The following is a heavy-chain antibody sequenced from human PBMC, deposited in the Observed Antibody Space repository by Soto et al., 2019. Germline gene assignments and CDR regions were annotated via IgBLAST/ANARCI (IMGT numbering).Heavy chain of an antibody. J-gene: IGHJ5*02. V-gene: IGHV1-69*01. Sequence: QVQLVQSGAEVKKPGSSVKVSCKASGGTFSSYAISWVRQAPGQGLEWMGGIIPIFGTANYAQKFQGRVTITTDESTSTAYMELSSLGSDDTAVYYCARGSSAGYGGYDFGFRFDPWGQGTLVTVS. CDR1: GGTFSSYA. CDR2: IIPIFGTA. D-gene: IGHD5-12*01. CDR3: ARGSSAGYGGYDFGFRFDP.